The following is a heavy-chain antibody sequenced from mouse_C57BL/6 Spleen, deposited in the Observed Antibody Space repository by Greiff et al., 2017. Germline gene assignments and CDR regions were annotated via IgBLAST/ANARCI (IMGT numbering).Heavy chain of an antibody. J-gene: IGHJ4*01. V-gene: IGHV5-16*01. D-gene: IGHD2-3*01. CDR2: INYDGSST. CDR3: ARADYDANYYAMDY. CDR1: GFTFSDYY. Sequence: EVMLVESEGGLVQPGSSMKLSCTASGFTFSDYYMAWVRQVPEKGLEWVANINYDGSSTYYLDSLKSRFIISRDNAKNILYLQMSSLKSEDTATDYCARADYDANYYAMDYWGKGTSVTVSS.